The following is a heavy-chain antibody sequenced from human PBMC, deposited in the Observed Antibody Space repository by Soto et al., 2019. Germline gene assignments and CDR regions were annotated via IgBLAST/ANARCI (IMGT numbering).Heavy chain of an antibody. Sequence: HPGGSLRLSCAASGFTFSSYAMSWARQAPGKGLEWVSAISGSGGSTYYADSVKGRFTISRDNSKNTLYLQMNSLRAEDTAVYYCAKAKSTIFGVVPSYYYYGMDVWGQGTTVTVSS. D-gene: IGHD3-3*01. J-gene: IGHJ6*02. CDR3: AKAKSTIFGVVPSYYYYGMDV. CDR1: GFTFSSYA. CDR2: ISGSGGST. V-gene: IGHV3-23*01.